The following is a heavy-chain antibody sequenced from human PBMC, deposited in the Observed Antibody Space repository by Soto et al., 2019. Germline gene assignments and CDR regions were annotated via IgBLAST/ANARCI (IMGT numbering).Heavy chain of an antibody. D-gene: IGHD6-19*01. CDR1: GFSYSNAW. V-gene: IGHV3-15*01. J-gene: IGHJ4*02. Sequence: PGGALRLSCEASGFSYSNAWMSWVRQAPGKGLEWVGRIRSNTDRGTTDYAAPVKGRFTISREDSYSTLYLQMNGLKTEDTAVYYCVRGTSGSYHDYWGQGTPVTVSS. CDR2: IRSNTDRGTT. CDR3: VRGTSGSYHDY.